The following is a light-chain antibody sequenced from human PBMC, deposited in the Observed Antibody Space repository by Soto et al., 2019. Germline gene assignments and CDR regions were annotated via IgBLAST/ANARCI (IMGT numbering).Light chain of an antibody. CDR1: QTVSSSF. Sequence: EIVLTHSPGTLSLSPWERATLSCRASQTVSSSFLAWYQQTPGQAPRLLIYAASSRATGIPDRFSGSGSGTDFTLTISRLEPEDFAVYYCQQYGSSPGTFGQGTKVDIK. V-gene: IGKV3-20*01. CDR2: AAS. J-gene: IGKJ1*01. CDR3: QQYGSSPGT.